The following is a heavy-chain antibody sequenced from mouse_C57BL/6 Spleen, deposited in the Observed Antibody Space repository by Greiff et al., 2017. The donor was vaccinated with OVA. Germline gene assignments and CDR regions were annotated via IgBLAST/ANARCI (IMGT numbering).Heavy chain of an antibody. Sequence: VKLQQSGPELVKPGASVKISCKASGYAFSSSWMNWVKQRPGKGLEWIGRIYPGDGDTNYNGKFKGKATLTADKSSSTAYMQLSSLTSEDSAVYFCARGGSAWFAYWGQGTLVTVSA. J-gene: IGHJ3*01. CDR3: ARGGSAWFAY. CDR1: GYAFSSSW. V-gene: IGHV1-82*01. CDR2: IYPGDGDT.